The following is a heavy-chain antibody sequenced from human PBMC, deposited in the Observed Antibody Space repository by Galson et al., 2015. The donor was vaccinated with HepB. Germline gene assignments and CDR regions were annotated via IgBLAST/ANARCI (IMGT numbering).Heavy chain of an antibody. D-gene: IGHD2-15*01. Sequence: SLRLYCAASGFTFSSYWMSWVRQAPGKGLEWVANIKQDGSEKYYVDSVKGRFTISRDNAKNSLYLQMNSLRAEDTAVYYCATSGPQGYCSGGSCYSGAGGSLYYYYGMDVWGQGTTVTVSS. CDR3: ATSGPQGYCSGGSCYSGAGGSLYYYYGMDV. CDR1: GFTFSSYW. V-gene: IGHV3-7*03. CDR2: IKQDGSEK. J-gene: IGHJ6*02.